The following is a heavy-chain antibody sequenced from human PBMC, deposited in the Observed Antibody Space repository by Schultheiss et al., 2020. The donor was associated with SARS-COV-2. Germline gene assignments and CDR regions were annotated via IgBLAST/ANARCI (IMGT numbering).Heavy chain of an antibody. CDR3: ARQSDFPWHAVAGTWGNWFDP. J-gene: IGHJ5*02. CDR2: IDPSDSYT. CDR1: GYSFTSYW. D-gene: IGHD6-19*01. V-gene: IGHV5-10-1*01. Sequence: GESLKISCKGSGYSFTSYWISWVRQMPGKGLEWMGRIDPSDSYTNYSPSFQGHVTISADKSISTAYLQWSSLKASDTAMYYCARQSDFPWHAVAGTWGNWFDPWGQGTLVTVSS.